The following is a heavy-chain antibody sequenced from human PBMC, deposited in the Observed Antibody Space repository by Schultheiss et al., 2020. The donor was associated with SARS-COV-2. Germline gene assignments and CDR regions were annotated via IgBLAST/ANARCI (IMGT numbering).Heavy chain of an antibody. D-gene: IGHD3-10*01. CDR2: ISGSGGST. CDR1: GFTFDDYA. CDR3: ARDRTMVQGVIISGMDV. V-gene: IGHV3-23*01. J-gene: IGHJ6*02. Sequence: GGSLRLSCAASGFTFDDYAMHWVRQAPGKGLEWVSGISGSGGSTYYADSVKGRFTISRDNSKNTLYLQMNSLRAEDTAVYYCARDRTMVQGVIISGMDVWGQGTTVTVSS.